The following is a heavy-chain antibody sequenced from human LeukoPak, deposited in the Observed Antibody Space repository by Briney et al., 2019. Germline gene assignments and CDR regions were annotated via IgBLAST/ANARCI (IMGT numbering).Heavy chain of an antibody. V-gene: IGHV4-59*01. CDR2: IYYSGST. CDR1: GGSIRNYY. D-gene: IGHD3-22*01. CDR3: ARASSPYDSSGPILY. J-gene: IGHJ4*02. Sequence: SETLSLTRTVSGGSIRNYYWTWIRQPPGKGLEWIGYIYYSGSTNYNPSLKSRVTISVDTSKNQFSLKLSSVTAADTAVYYCARASSPYDSSGPILYWGQGTLVTVSS.